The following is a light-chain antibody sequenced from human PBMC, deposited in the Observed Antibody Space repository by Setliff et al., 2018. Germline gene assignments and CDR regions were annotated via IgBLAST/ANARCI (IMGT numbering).Light chain of an antibody. CDR3: SSYTSISTL. J-gene: IGLJ2*01. CDR2: DVT. Sequence: QSVLTQPASVSGSPGQSIAISCTGTGSDVGGYDYVSWYQHHPDKAPKLIIYDVTKRPSGISDRFSGSKSGSTASLTISGLQAEDEAHYYCSSYTSISTLFGGGTKVTVL. V-gene: IGLV2-14*03. CDR1: GSDVGGYDY.